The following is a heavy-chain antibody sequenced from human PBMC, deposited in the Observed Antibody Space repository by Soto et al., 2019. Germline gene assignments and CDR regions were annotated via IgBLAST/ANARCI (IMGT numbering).Heavy chain of an antibody. CDR3: TRGGFRQAFDM. CDR2: VNNDGSGT. CDR1: GFTFSNYW. V-gene: IGHV3-74*01. Sequence: EVQVVESGGGLVQPGGSLRLSCATSGFTFSNYWMHWVRQAPGKGLVWVSRVNNDGSGTIYADSVKGRFTISRDNAKNTVYLEMNSIRAEDTALYFCTRGGFRQAFDMWGQGTTVTVSS. J-gene: IGHJ3*02.